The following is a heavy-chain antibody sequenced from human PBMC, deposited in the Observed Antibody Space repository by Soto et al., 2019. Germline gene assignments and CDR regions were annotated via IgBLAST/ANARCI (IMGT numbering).Heavy chain of an antibody. J-gene: IGHJ4*02. Sequence: GGSLRLSCAASGFTFSSYTMSWVRQAPGKGLEWVSSISGSGGRTYYADSVKGRFTISRDNPMNTLYLQMDSLRAEDAAAYYCATTNDLGTRWYDYWGQGALVTVSS. D-gene: IGHD6-13*01. V-gene: IGHV3-23*01. CDR2: ISGSGGRT. CDR1: GFTFSSYT. CDR3: ATTNDLGTRWYDY.